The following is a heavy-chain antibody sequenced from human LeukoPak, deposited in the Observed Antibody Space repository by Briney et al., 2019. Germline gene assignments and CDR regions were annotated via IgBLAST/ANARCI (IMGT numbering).Heavy chain of an antibody. CDR1: GGFISTYC. V-gene: IGHV4-59*01. D-gene: IGHD3-9*01. CDR3: ARDLGITGYCPFDY. J-gene: IGHJ4*02. CDR2: IYFNGSA. Sequence: SETLSLTCTVSGGFISTYCWNWIRQSPGKGLEWIGCIYFNGSAKYNPSLKSPVTMSVDTSKNQFSLILNSVTAADTAVYYCARDLGITGYCPFDYWGQGILVTVSS.